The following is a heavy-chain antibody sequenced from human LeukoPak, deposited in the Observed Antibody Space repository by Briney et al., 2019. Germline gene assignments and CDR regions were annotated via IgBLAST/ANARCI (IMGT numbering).Heavy chain of an antibody. V-gene: IGHV1-18*01. J-gene: IGHJ4*02. CDR2: ISAYNGNT. Sequence: ASVKVSCKASGYTFTSYGISWVRQAPGQGLEWMGWISAYNGNTNYAQKLQGRVTMTRETSTSTAYMELSSLISEDTAVYFCARVLGERVDYWGQGTLVTVSP. D-gene: IGHD3-10*01. CDR3: ARVLGERVDY. CDR1: GYTFTSYG.